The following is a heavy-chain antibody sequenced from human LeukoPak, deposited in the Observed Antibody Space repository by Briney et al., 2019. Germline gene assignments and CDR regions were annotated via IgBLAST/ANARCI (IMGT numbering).Heavy chain of an antibody. D-gene: IGHD5-12*01. V-gene: IGHV3-74*01. CDR1: GFTFSSYW. CDR3: ATGSGYARPIDY. Sequence: GGSLRLSCAASGFTFSSYWMHWVRHAARKGLVWVSRINSDGSSTSYAESVKGRFTISRDDAKNTLYLQMNSLRAEDTAVYYCATGSGYARPIDYWGQGTLVTVS. CDR2: INSDGSST. J-gene: IGHJ4*02.